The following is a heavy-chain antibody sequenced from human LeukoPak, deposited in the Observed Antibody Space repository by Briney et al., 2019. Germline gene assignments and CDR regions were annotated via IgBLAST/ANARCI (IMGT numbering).Heavy chain of an antibody. CDR3: ARGYSSKSYYFDY. CDR2: IYYSGST. Sequence: SETLSLTCTVSGGSISSYYWGWIRQPPGKGLEWIGYIYYSGSTNYNPSLKSRVTISVDTSKNQFSLKLSSVTAADTAVYYCARGYSSKSYYFDYWGQGTLVTVSS. CDR1: GGSISSYY. V-gene: IGHV4-59*01. J-gene: IGHJ4*02. D-gene: IGHD5-18*01.